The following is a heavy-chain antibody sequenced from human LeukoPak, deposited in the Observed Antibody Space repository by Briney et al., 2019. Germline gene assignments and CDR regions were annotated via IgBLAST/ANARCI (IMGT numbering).Heavy chain of an antibody. D-gene: IGHD6-19*01. CDR1: GFTVSSNY. V-gene: IGHV3-66*01. Sequence: GGSLRLSCAASGFTVSSNYMSWVRQAPGKGLEWVSVIYSGGSTYYADSVKGRFTISRDNSKNTLYLQMNSLRAEDTAVYYCARDLKIAVAGTRAEYWGRGTLVTVSS. J-gene: IGHJ4*02. CDR3: ARDLKIAVAGTRAEY. CDR2: IYSGGST.